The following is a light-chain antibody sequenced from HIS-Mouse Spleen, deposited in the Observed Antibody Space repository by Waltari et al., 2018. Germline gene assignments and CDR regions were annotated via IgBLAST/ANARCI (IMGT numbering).Light chain of an antibody. CDR3: QQLNSYPPT. CDR1: QGISSY. J-gene: IGKJ1*01. Sequence: DIQLTQSPSFLSASVGDRVTITCRASQGISSYLACYQQKPGKAHKLLIYAASTLQSGVPSRFSGSGSGTEFTLTISSLQPEDFATYYCQQLNSYPPTFGQGTKVEIK. CDR2: AAS. V-gene: IGKV1-9*01.